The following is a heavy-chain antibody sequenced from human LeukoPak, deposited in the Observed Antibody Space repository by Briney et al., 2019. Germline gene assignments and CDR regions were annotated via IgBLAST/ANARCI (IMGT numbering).Heavy chain of an antibody. J-gene: IGHJ4*02. Sequence: SETLSLTCAVYGASFSAYYWCWIRQPPGKGLEWIGEINHSGGTNYSPSLKSRVTISVDTSKNQFSLKLTSVTAADTAVYYCARYYYDGSGYYPVADYWGQGTLVTVSP. CDR1: GASFSAYY. CDR2: INHSGGT. CDR3: ARYYYDGSGYYPVADY. V-gene: IGHV4-34*01. D-gene: IGHD3-22*01.